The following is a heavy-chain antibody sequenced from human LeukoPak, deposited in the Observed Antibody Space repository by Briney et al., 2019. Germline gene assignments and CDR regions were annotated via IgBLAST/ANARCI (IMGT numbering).Heavy chain of an antibody. D-gene: IGHD5-18*01. CDR2: IRFEGSNE. V-gene: IGHV3-30*02. CDR3: AKDMTSVYKGAFDY. Sequence: GGSLRLSCAASGFTFSSYDTNWVRQAPGKGLEWVSFIRFEGSNEYYADSVKGRFTISRDNSKNTLFLQMNSLRVEDTAVYYCAKDMTSVYKGAFDYWGQGTLVTVSS. CDR1: GFTFSSYD. J-gene: IGHJ4*02.